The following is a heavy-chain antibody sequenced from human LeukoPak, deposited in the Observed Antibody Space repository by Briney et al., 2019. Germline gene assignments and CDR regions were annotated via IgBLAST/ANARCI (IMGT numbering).Heavy chain of an antibody. CDR1: GGTFSSYA. CDR3: ARRGPYSGRPTGYYYYMDV. V-gene: IGHV1-69*13. CDR2: IIPIFGTA. J-gene: IGHJ6*03. Sequence: VASVKVSCTASGGTFSSYAISWVRQAPGQGLEWMGGIIPIFGTANYAQKFQGRVTITADESTSTAYMELSSLRSEDTAVYYCARRGPYSGRPTGYYYYMDVWGKGTTVTVSS. D-gene: IGHD1-26*01.